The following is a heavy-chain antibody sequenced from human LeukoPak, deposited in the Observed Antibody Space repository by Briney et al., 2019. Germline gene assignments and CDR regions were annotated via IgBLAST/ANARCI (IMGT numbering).Heavy chain of an antibody. CDR2: ISGGGGSS. CDR3: AMATWVGGLDY. CDR1: GFTFSNYA. V-gene: IGHV3-23*01. D-gene: IGHD1-26*01. Sequence: GGSLRLSCAASGFTFSNYAMSWVRQAPGKGPEWVSTISGGGGSSYYADSVEGRFTISRDNSKNTLYLQMNSLRAGDTAVYYCAMATWVGGLDYWGQGTLVTVSS. J-gene: IGHJ4*02.